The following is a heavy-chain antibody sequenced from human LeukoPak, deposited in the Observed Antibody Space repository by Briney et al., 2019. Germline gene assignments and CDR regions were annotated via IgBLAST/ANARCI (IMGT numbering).Heavy chain of an antibody. CDR1: GYSFTSYW. Sequence: GESLKISCKGSGYSFTSYWIGWVRQMPGKGLEWMGRIAPSDSYTNYSPSFQGHVTISADKSISTAYLQWSSLKASNTAMYYCARHRDCSSGACYPDYWGQGTLVTVSS. J-gene: IGHJ4*02. D-gene: IGHD2-15*01. V-gene: IGHV5-10-1*01. CDR3: ARHRDCSSGACYPDY. CDR2: IAPSDSYT.